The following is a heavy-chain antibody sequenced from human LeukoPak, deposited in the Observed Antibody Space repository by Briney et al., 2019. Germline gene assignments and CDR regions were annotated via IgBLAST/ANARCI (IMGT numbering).Heavy chain of an antibody. J-gene: IGHJ4*02. Sequence: PGGSLRLSCAASGFTFSSYAMHWVRQAPGKGLEYVSAISSNGGSTYYANSVKGRFTISRDNPKNTLYLQMGSLRAEDMAVYYCAVLAAVVLHWGQGTLVTVSS. CDR1: GFTFSSYA. D-gene: IGHD6-13*01. CDR3: AVLAAVVLH. V-gene: IGHV3-64*01. CDR2: ISSNGGST.